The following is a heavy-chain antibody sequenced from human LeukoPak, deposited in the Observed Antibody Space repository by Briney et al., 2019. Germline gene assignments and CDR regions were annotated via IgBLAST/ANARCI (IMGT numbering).Heavy chain of an antibody. CDR3: ARRRLWFGELPIDY. J-gene: IGHJ4*02. CDR2: INHSGST. V-gene: IGHV4-34*01. Sequence: SETLSLTCAVYGGSFSGYYWSWIRQPPGKGLEWIGDINHSGSTNYNPSLKSRITVSVDTSKNQFSLKLSSVTAADTAVYYCARRRLWFGELPIDYWGQGTLVTVSS. D-gene: IGHD3-10*01. CDR1: GGSFSGYY.